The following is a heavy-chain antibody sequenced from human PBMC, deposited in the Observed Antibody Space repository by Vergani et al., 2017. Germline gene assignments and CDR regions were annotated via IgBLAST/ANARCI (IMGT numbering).Heavy chain of an antibody. CDR1: GFTFSSYS. CDR3: ASEQPLAYSSGWEAPRGMDV. Sequence: EVQLVESGGGLVKPGGSLRLSCAASGFTFSSYSMNWVRQAPGKGLEWVSSISSSSSYIYYADSVKGRFTISRDNAKNSLYLQMNSLRAEDTAVYYCASEQPLAYSSGWEAPRGMDVWGQGTTVTVSS. J-gene: IGHJ6*02. D-gene: IGHD6-19*01. V-gene: IGHV3-21*01. CDR2: ISSSSSYI.